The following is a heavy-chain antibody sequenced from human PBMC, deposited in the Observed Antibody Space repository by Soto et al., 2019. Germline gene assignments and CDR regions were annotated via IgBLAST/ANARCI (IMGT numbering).Heavy chain of an antibody. Sequence: SETLSLTCTVSGGSISSSSYYWGWIRQPPGKGLEWIGSIYYSGSTYYNPSLKSRVTISVDMSTNQFSLKLSSVTVADTAVYYCARSDSSGKTRYYFDHWGQGTLVTVS. CDR2: IYYSGST. D-gene: IGHD3-22*01. CDR1: GGSISSSSYY. CDR3: ARSDSSGKTRYYFDH. V-gene: IGHV4-39*07. J-gene: IGHJ4*02.